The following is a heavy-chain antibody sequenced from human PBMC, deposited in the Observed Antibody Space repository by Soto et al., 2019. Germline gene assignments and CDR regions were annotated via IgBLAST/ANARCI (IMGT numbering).Heavy chain of an antibody. Sequence: PGGSLRLSCAASGFPFSGSEMHWVRQASGKGLEWVGHIRTKANNYATAYAASVKGRFTISRDDLKNMAYLEMNSLRTEDTAVYYCIRAAAGLDPWGQGTLVTVSS. CDR2: IRTKANNYAT. V-gene: IGHV3-73*01. J-gene: IGHJ5*02. CDR1: GFPFSGSE. D-gene: IGHD6-13*01. CDR3: IRAAAGLDP.